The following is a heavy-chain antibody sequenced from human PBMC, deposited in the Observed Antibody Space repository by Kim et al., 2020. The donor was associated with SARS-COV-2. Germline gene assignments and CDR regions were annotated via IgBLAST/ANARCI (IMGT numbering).Heavy chain of an antibody. Sequence: GGSLRLSCAASGFAFRTNAMNWVRQAPGKGLEWVSSISGSGANPYYADAVKGRFTISRSNSKSTLYLQMNSLRVEDTAIYFCAKPDDYVLVHVWGTGTTVTVSA. CDR1: GFAFRTNA. CDR3: AKPDDYVLVHV. D-gene: IGHD3-16*01. CDR2: ISGSGANP. V-gene: IGHV3-23*01. J-gene: IGHJ6*04.